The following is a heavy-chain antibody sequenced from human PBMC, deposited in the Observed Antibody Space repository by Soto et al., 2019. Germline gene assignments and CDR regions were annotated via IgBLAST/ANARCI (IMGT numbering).Heavy chain of an antibody. Sequence: TVSLTCTVSGGSISSYYWSWIRQPPGKGLEWIGYIYYSGSTNYNPSLKSRVTISVDTSKNQFSLKLSSVTAADTAVYYCARGGRHYDFWSGYYGHYYYYYGMDVWGQGTTVTVPS. CDR3: ARGGRHYDFWSGYYGHYYYYYGMDV. CDR2: IYYSGST. J-gene: IGHJ6*02. D-gene: IGHD3-3*01. V-gene: IGHV4-59*01. CDR1: GGSISSYY.